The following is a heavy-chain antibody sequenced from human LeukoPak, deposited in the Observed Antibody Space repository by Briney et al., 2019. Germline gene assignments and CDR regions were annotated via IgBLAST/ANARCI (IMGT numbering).Heavy chain of an antibody. J-gene: IGHJ4*02. CDR3: ARVAGRADFWSGYSEGYFDY. D-gene: IGHD3-3*01. CDR1: GGTFSSYA. V-gene: IGHV1-69*06. Sequence: ASVKVSCKASGGTFSSYAISWVRQAPGQGLEWMGGIIPIFGTANYAQKFQGRVTITADKSTSTAYMELSSLRSEDTAVYYCARVAGRADFWSGYSEGYFDYWGQGTLVTVSS. CDR2: IIPIFGTA.